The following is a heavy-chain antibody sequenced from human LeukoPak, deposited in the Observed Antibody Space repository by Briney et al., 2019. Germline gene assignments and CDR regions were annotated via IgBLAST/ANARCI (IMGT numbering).Heavy chain of an antibody. D-gene: IGHD3/OR15-3a*01. V-gene: IGHV4-39*01. CDR1: GGSISSSSYY. Sequence: SETLSLTCTVSGGSISSSSYYWGWIRQPPGKDLEWIGSIHYSGSTFYNPSLKSRVTISVDTSKNQFSLKLSSVTAADTAVYYRARQGGLVGYGMDVWGQGTTVTVSS. CDR3: ARQGGLVGYGMDV. CDR2: IHYSGST. J-gene: IGHJ6*02.